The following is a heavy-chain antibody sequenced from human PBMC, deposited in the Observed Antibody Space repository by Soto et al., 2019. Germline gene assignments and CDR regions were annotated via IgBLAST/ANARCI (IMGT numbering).Heavy chain of an antibody. Sequence: QVQLQESGPGLVKPSQTLSLTCTVSGGSISSGGHYWIWIRQHPGKGLEWIGYIQYSGSTYYNPSLNSRVTISADTSKNQISVKLASVTAADTAVYYCARDQYISSWNDFGIDVWGQGTTVTVS. J-gene: IGHJ6*02. D-gene: IGHD6-13*01. CDR1: GGSISSGGHY. CDR2: IQYSGST. V-gene: IGHV4-31*03. CDR3: ARDQYISSWNDFGIDV.